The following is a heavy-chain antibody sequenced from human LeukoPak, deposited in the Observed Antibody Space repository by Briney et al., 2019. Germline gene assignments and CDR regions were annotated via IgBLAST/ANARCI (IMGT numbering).Heavy chain of an antibody. D-gene: IGHD1-7*01. Sequence: ASVKVSRKASGYTFIDYFIHWVRQTPGQGLEWMGWINPNSGITRYAEKFQDRATMTRDTAAYMELASLRSDDTAVYYCARAVSGTLGGAFDIWGQGTAVTVSS. CDR2: INPNSGIT. V-gene: IGHV1-2*02. CDR1: GYTFIDYF. CDR3: ARAVSGTLGGAFDI. J-gene: IGHJ3*02.